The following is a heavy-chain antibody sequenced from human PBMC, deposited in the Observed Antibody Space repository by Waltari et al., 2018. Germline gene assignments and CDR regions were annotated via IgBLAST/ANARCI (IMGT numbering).Heavy chain of an antibody. D-gene: IGHD5-12*01. CDR1: GGSISSSSYY. Sequence: QLQLQELGPGLVKPSETLSLTCTVSGGSISSSSYYWGWVRQSPVKGLEWIGSIYYSGSTYYNPTLKSRVTISGDTAKNQFSLKLSSVTAADTAVYYCARHWKKSGYRFDPWGQGTLVTVSS. V-gene: IGHV4-39*01. CDR2: IYYSGST. J-gene: IGHJ5*02. CDR3: ARHWKKSGYRFDP.